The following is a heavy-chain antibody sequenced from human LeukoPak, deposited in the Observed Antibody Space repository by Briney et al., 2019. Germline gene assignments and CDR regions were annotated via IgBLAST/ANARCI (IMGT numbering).Heavy chain of an antibody. V-gene: IGHV7-4-1*02. CDR3: ARPTYDILTGYPYYFDY. Sequence: ASVKVSCKASGYTFTSYAMNWVRQAPGQGLEWMGWINTNTGNPTYAQGFTGRFVFSLDTSVSTAYLQISSLKAEDTAVYYCARPTYDILTGYPYYFDYWGQGTLVTVSS. CDR1: GYTFTSYA. CDR2: INTNTGNP. D-gene: IGHD3-9*01. J-gene: IGHJ4*02.